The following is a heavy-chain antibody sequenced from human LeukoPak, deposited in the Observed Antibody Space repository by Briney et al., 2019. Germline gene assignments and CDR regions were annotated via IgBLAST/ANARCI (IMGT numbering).Heavy chain of an antibody. J-gene: IGHJ4*02. CDR1: GGTFSSYA. V-gene: IGHV1-69*13. Sequence: SVKVSCKASGGTFSSYAISWVRQAPGQGLEWMGGIIPIFGTANYAQKFQGRVTITADESTSTAYMELSSLRSEDTAVYYCARSPGGYSSSWVFDYWGQGTLVTASS. CDR2: IIPIFGTA. D-gene: IGHD6-13*01. CDR3: ARSPGGYSSSWVFDY.